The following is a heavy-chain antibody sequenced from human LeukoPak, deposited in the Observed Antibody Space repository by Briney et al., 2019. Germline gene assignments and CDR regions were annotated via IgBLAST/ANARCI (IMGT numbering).Heavy chain of an antibody. V-gene: IGHV1-2*06. CDR3: ARDSEELGIDY. Sequence: ASVKVSCKASGYTFTDYYMHWVRQAPGQGPEWMGRINPNSGDTNYAQKFQGRVTMTRDTSISTAYMELSRLRSDDTAVYYCARDSEELGIDYWGQGTLVTVSS. CDR2: INPNSGDT. D-gene: IGHD1-26*01. CDR1: GYTFTDYY. J-gene: IGHJ4*02.